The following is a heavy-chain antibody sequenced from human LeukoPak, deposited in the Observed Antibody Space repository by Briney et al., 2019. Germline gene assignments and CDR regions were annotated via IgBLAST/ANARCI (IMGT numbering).Heavy chain of an antibody. V-gene: IGHV3-48*01. D-gene: IGHD2-2*01. J-gene: IGHJ4*02. CDR3: ARDRGTTSPDY. Sequence: GGSLRLSCAASGFTFSSYSMNWVRQAPGKGLEWVSYISSSSSTIYYADSVKGRFTISRDNAKNSLYLQMNSLRAEDTAVYYCARDRGTTSPDYWGLGTLVTVSS. CDR1: GFTFSSYS. CDR2: ISSSSSTI.